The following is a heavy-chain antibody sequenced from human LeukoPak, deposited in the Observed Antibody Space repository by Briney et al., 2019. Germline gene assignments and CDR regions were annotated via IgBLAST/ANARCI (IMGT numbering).Heavy chain of an antibody. D-gene: IGHD5-12*01. Sequence: GGSLRLSCAASGFTFSSYAMSWVRQAPGKGLECVSIIGGSGGPTYYADSVKGRFTISRDNSENTLFLQMNSLRAEDTALYYCSKNGLVATTFYFDSWGQGTLVTVPS. CDR3: SKNGLVATTFYFDS. CDR2: IGGSGGPT. CDR1: GFTFSSYA. J-gene: IGHJ4*02. V-gene: IGHV3-23*01.